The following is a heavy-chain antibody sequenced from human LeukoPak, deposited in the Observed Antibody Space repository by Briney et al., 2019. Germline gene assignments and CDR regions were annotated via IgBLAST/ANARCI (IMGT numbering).Heavy chain of an antibody. D-gene: IGHD4-11*01. CDR1: GFTFSTYM. CDR3: AKDPSNYGDY. J-gene: IGHJ4*02. V-gene: IGHV3-30*04. CDR2: ISDDGFNK. Sequence: GGSLRLSCAASGFTFSTYMMHWVRQAPGKGLECVAFISDDGFNKDYIDSVKGRFTISRDNSKNTLYLQMNSLRAEDTAVYYCAKDPSNYGDYWGQGTLVTVSS.